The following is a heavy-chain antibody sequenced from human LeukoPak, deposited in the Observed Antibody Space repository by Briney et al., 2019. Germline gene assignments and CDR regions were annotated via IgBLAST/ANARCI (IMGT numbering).Heavy chain of an antibody. Sequence: SETLSLTCTVSGGSISTYYWSWIRLPPGKGLEWIGYIYSSGSTNYNPSLKSRVTISVDTSKNQFSLKLSSVTAADTAVYYCARYFSGAPHRWYIDYWGQGTPVTVSS. V-gene: IGHV4-59*08. CDR1: GGSISTYY. J-gene: IGHJ4*02. CDR3: ARYFSGAPHRWYIDY. D-gene: IGHD6-13*01. CDR2: IYSSGST.